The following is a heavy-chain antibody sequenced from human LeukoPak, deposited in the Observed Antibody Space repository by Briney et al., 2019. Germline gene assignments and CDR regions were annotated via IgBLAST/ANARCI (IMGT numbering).Heavy chain of an antibody. V-gene: IGHV1-69*13. CDR2: IIPIFGTA. D-gene: IGHD1-26*01. CDR3: ARGATYYYYYYMDV. J-gene: IGHJ6*03. Sequence: SVKVSCKASGYTFTSYGMSWVRQAPGQGLEWMGGIIPIFGTANYAQKFQGRVTITADESTSTAYMELSSLRSEDTAVYYCARGATYYYYYYMDVWGKGTTVTISS. CDR1: GYTFTSYG.